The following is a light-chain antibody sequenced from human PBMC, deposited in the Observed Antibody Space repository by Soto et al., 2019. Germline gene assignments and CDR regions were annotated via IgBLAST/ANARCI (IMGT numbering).Light chain of an antibody. CDR1: QDISNY. J-gene: IGKJ5*01. CDR2: DAS. V-gene: IGKV1-33*01. CDR3: QQYSHLIT. Sequence: DIQMTQSPSSLSASVGDRVTITCQASQDISNYLNWYQQTLGKAPNILIYDASNLETGAPSSFSGSGSGTDSTFTISSLQPEDIATYYCQQYSHLITFGQGTRLEI.